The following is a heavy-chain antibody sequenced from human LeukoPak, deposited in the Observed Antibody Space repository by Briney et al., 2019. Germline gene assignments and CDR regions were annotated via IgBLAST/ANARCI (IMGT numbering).Heavy chain of an antibody. Sequence: GGSLRLSCAASGFTFSSYSMNWVRQAPGKGLVWVSRINSDGSSTSYAESVKGRFTISRDNAKNTLYLQMNSLRAEDTAVYYCARAGGARKWELLMAFDYWGQGTLVTVSS. CDR1: GFTFSSYS. J-gene: IGHJ4*02. CDR2: INSDGSST. D-gene: IGHD1-26*01. V-gene: IGHV3-74*01. CDR3: ARAGGARKWELLMAFDY.